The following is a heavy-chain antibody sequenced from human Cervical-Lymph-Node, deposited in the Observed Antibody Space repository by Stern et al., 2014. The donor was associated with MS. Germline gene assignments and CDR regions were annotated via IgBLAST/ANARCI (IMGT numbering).Heavy chain of an antibody. J-gene: IGHJ4*02. D-gene: IGHD3-9*01. V-gene: IGHV1-69*06. Sequence: QVQLGQSGAEVKKPGSSVKVSCKASGGTFISYAITWVRQAPGQGLEWMGDIVPAFGTVNYAQKFKDRVTISADKSTNTAYLEVSSLRSDDTAVYYCAGPRYNYWGQGALVIVSS. CDR1: GGTFISYA. CDR3: AGPRYNY. CDR2: IVPAFGTV.